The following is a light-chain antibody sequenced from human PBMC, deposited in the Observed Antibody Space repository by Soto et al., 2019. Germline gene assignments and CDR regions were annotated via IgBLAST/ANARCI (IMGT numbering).Light chain of an antibody. V-gene: IGLV2-14*03. CDR1: SSAVGYYNS. CDR3: SSYPSSETHVL. J-gene: IGLJ2*01. Sequence: QSALTQPASVSGSPGQSITISCTGTSSAVGYYNSVSWYQRHPGKVPKLIIYDVSSRPSGVSNRFSGFKSGNTASLTISGLQAEDEADYYCSSYPSSETHVLFGGGTKVTVL. CDR2: DVS.